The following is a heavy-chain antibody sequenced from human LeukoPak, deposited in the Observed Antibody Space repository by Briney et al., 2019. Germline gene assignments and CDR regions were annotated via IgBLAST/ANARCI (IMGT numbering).Heavy chain of an antibody. CDR3: ARGGYYGSGNDFRFDP. CDR2: IHYTGST. Sequence: SETLSLTCTVSGGSISSGFYYWSWIRQPPGKGLESIGYIHYTGSTNYNPSLKSRVTISVDTSKNQFSLKLSSVTAADTAIYYCARGGYYGSGNDFRFDPWGQGTLVTVSS. V-gene: IGHV4-61*01. CDR1: GGSISSGFYY. J-gene: IGHJ5*02. D-gene: IGHD3-10*01.